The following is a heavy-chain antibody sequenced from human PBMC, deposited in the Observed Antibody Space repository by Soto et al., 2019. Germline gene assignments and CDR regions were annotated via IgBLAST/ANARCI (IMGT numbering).Heavy chain of an antibody. CDR2: IIPIFGTA. Sequence: QVQLVQSGAEVKKPGSSVKVSCKASGGTFSSYAISWVRQAPGQGLEWMGGIIPIFGTANYAQKFQGRVTITADESTSTAYKELSSLRSEDTAGYYCERDKVGYYDSSGYYRVSVPPDYYYGMDVWGQGTTVTVSS. CDR1: GGTFSSYA. V-gene: IGHV1-69*01. CDR3: ERDKVGYYDSSGYYRVSVPPDYYYGMDV. D-gene: IGHD3-22*01. J-gene: IGHJ6*02.